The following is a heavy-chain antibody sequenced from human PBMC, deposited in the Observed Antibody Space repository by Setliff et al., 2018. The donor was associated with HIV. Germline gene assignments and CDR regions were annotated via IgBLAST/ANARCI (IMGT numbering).Heavy chain of an antibody. V-gene: IGHV4-34*01. J-gene: IGHJ1*01. D-gene: IGHD2-15*01. CDR2: INHSGST. CDR3: ARARRAGSGPKYFQH. Sequence: KTSETLSLTCAVYGESFNGYYWSWIRQPPGKGLEWIGEINHSGSTNYNPSLKSRVTMSVDKSKNQFSLRLSSVTAADTAVYYCARARRAGSGPKYFQHWGQGTLVTVSS. CDR1: GESFNGYY.